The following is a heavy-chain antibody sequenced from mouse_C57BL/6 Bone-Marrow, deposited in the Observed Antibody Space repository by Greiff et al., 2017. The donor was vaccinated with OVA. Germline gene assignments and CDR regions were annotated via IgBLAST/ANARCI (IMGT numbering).Heavy chain of an antibody. Sequence: EVMLVESGGGLVKPGGSLKLSCAASGFTFSDYGMHWFRQAPEKGLVWVAYITCGSSITYYADTVKGRFSISSDNAKNTLFLQMSRLRSENTAMYCGAGGPAYGNPWYFDVWGTGTTVTVSS. D-gene: IGHD1-1*01. V-gene: IGHV5-17*01. CDR2: ITCGSSIT. CDR1: GFTFSDYG. J-gene: IGHJ1*03. CDR3: AGGPAYGNPWYFDV.